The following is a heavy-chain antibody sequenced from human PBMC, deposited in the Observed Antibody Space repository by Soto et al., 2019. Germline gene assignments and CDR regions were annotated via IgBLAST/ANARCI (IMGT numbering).Heavy chain of an antibody. D-gene: IGHD6-13*01. J-gene: IGHJ5*02. CDR2: IYHSGTT. CDR3: ARSLLTSSWYAGS. V-gene: IGHV4-38-2*01. CDR1: VYSISSGYY. Sequence: PXETLSLTCVFPVYSISSGYYWGWIRQPPGKGLEWIGSIYHSGTTYYNPSLKSRVTISLDTSRNQFSLKLTSVTAADTAVYYCARSLLTSSWYAGSWGQGTLVSVSS.